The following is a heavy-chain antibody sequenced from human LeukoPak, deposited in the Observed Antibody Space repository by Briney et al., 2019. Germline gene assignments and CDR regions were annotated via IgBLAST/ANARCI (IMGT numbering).Heavy chain of an antibody. CDR1: GYTFTSYA. CDR3: ARSCSSTSCYTVWFDP. J-gene: IGHJ5*02. CDR2: INAGNGNT. V-gene: IGHV1-3*01. D-gene: IGHD2-2*02. Sequence: ASVKVSCKASGYTFTSYAMHWVRQAPGQRLEWMGWINAGNGNTKYSQKFQGRVTITRDTSASTAYMELSSLRSEDTAVYYYARSCSSTSCYTVWFDPWGQGTLVTVSS.